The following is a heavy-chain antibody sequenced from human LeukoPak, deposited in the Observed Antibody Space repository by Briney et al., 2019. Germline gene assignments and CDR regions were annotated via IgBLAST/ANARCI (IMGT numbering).Heavy chain of an antibody. Sequence: TLSLTCAVSGGSISSGGYSWSWIRQPPGKALEWLARIDWDDDKYYSRSLKTRLTISKDTSKSQVVLTMTNMDPVDTATYFCARMVGMDVWGQGTTVTVSS. V-gene: IGHV2-70*11. CDR2: IDWDDDK. CDR1: GGSISSGGYS. J-gene: IGHJ6*02. CDR3: ARMVGMDV.